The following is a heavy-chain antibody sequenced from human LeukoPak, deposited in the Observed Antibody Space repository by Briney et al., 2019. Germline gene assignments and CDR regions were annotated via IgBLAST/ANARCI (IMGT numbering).Heavy chain of an antibody. Sequence: ASVKVSCKASGYTFTSYYMHWVRQAPGQGLEWMGIINPSGGSTSYAQKFQGRVTMTRDTSTSTAYMELRSLRSDDTAVYYCARDTAPGMVRGAGSDYWGQGTLVTVSS. CDR2: INPSGGST. V-gene: IGHV1-46*01. CDR3: ARDTAPGMVRGAGSDY. J-gene: IGHJ4*02. CDR1: GYTFTSYY. D-gene: IGHD3-10*01.